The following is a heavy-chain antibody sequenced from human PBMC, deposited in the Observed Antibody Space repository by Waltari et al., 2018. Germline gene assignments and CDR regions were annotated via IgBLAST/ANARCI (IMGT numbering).Heavy chain of an antibody. J-gene: IGHJ3*02. CDR1: GFTFSSSW. Sequence: VQLVESGGGVVQPGRSLRLSCADSGFTFSSSWMSWVRQDRGKVLEWGAKTQQDGSDMYYVDSVKDRFTISRDNAKNSLYLQMNSLRAEDTAVYYCARALGADAFDIWGQGTMVTVSS. CDR3: ARALGADAFDI. D-gene: IGHD3-16*01. CDR2: TQQDGSDM. V-gene: IGHV3-7*01.